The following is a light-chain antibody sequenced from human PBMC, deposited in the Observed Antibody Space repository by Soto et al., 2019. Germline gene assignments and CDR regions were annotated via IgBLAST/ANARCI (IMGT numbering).Light chain of an antibody. CDR3: QQSYSLT. CDR2: VAS. Sequence: DIQMTQSQSSLSASVGERVTITCRASQSISNNLNWYQQKPGKAPKPLLYVASKLQRGVPSRFSGSGSGTDFTLTISSLQPEDFATYDCQQSYSLTFGPGTKVDIK. V-gene: IGKV1-39*01. CDR1: QSISNN. J-gene: IGKJ3*01.